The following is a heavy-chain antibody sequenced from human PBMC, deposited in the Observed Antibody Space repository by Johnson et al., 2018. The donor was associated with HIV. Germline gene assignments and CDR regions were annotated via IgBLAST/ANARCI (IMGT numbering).Heavy chain of an antibody. Sequence: MQLVESGGGVVQPGRSLRVSCGASGFTFSNYDMHWVRQATGKGLEWVSAIGTAGDTYYPGSVKGRFTISRENAKNSLYLQMNSLRAGDTAVYYCARVALDAFDIWGQGTMVTVSA. D-gene: IGHD5-12*01. V-gene: IGHV3-13*01. CDR3: ARVALDAFDI. CDR2: IGTAGDT. J-gene: IGHJ3*02. CDR1: GFTFSNYD.